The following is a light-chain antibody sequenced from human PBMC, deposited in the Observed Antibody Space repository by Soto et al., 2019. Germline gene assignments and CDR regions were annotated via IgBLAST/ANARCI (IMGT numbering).Light chain of an antibody. CDR1: QSVSSSY. CDR2: GAS. J-gene: IGKJ1*01. CDR3: QQYGSSPLT. V-gene: IGKV3-20*01. Sequence: EIVLTQSPGTLSLSPGERATLSCRASQSVSSSYLAWYQQKPGQAPRLLIYGASSRATGIPDRFSGSGSGTDFILTISRLEPEDFAVYYCQQYGSSPLTFGQGTKVDIK.